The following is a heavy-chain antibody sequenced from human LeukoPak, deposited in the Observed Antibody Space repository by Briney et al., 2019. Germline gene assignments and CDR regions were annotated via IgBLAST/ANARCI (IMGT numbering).Heavy chain of an antibody. J-gene: IGHJ5*02. V-gene: IGHV4-59*01. CDR3: ARGNHPFDWVWLYWFDP. D-gene: IGHD3-9*01. Sequence: TSETLSLTCTVSGGSISNKYWSWIRQPPGKGLEWIGYIYYSGSTNYNPSLKSRVTILVDTSKNQFSLKLSSVTAADTAVYYCARGNHPFDWVWLYWFDPWGQGALVTVSS. CDR1: GGSISNKY. CDR2: IYYSGST.